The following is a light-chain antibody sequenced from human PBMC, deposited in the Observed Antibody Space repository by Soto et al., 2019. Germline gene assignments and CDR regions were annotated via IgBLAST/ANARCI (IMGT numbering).Light chain of an antibody. CDR3: QQFNSYPPWT. CDR2: DAS. J-gene: IGKJ2*02. CDR1: QGISSA. Sequence: AIQLTQSPSSLSASVGDRVTITCRASQGISSALAWYQQKPGKAPKLLIYDASSLESGVPSRFSGSGSGTDFTLTISSLQPEDFATYYCQQFNSYPPWTFGQGTKLEI. V-gene: IGKV1-13*02.